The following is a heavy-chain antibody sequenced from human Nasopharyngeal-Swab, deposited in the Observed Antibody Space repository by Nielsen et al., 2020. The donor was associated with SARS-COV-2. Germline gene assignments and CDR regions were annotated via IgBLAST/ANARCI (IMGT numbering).Heavy chain of an antibody. CDR2: FDPEDGET. V-gene: IGHV1-24*01. CDR3: ATGPGQLVLGWFDP. D-gene: IGHD6-13*01. Sequence: ASVKVSCKVSGYTLTELSMHWVRQAPGKGLDWMGGFDPEDGETIYAQKFQGRVTMTEDTSTDTAYMELSSLRSEDTAVYYCATGPGQLVLGWFDPWGQGTLVTVSS. J-gene: IGHJ5*02. CDR1: GYTLTELS.